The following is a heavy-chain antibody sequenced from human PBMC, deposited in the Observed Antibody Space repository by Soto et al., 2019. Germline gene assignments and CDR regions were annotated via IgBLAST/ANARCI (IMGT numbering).Heavy chain of an antibody. V-gene: IGHV3-21*01. J-gene: IGHJ4*02. CDR2: ISSSSSYI. Sequence: GGSLRLSCTASGFTFSSYSMNWVRQTPGKGLEWVSSISSSSSYIYYADSVKGRFTISRDNAKNSLYLQMNSLRAEDTAVYYCARDLMYNILTGYYLPSFDYWGQGTLVTVPS. D-gene: IGHD3-9*01. CDR3: ARDLMYNILTGYYLPSFDY. CDR1: GFTFSSYS.